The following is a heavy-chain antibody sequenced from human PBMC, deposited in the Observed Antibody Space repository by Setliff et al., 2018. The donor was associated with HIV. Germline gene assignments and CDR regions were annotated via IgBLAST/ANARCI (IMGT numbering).Heavy chain of an antibody. V-gene: IGHV4-38-2*02. CDR1: GQFISDGYY. Sequence: SETLSLTCTVSGQFISDGYYWGWIRQPPGKGLEWIGSVYYSGSTVYNPSLKSRVTMSVDASKNLVSLNLNSVTAADTAIYYCARGVARQVVIDRWFDPWGQGTPVTVSS. CDR3: ARGVARQVVIDRWFDP. CDR2: VYYSGST. D-gene: IGHD2-21*01. J-gene: IGHJ5*02.